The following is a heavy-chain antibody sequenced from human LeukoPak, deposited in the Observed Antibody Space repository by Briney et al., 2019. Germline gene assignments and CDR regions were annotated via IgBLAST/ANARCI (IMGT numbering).Heavy chain of an antibody. CDR2: ISGSGTNT. CDR1: GFTFSNYA. J-gene: IGHJ4*02. V-gene: IGHV3-23*01. Sequence: GGSLRLSCAASGFTFSNYAMNWVRQAPGKGLEWVSTISGSGTNTYYTDSVKGRFTVSRDNFKNTLYLQMNSLRAEDTALYYCARKLWHRNDCWGQGTLVTVSS. D-gene: IGHD3-16*01. CDR3: ARKLWHRNDC.